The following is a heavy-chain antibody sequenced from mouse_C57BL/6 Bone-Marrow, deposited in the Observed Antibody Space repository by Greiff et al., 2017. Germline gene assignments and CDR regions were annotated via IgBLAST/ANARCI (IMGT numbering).Heavy chain of an antibody. Sequence: DVQLVESEGGLVKPGGSLKLSCAASGFTFSDYGMHWVRQAPEKGLEWVAYISSGSSTIYYADTVKGRFTISRDNAKNTLFLQMTSLRSEDTAMYYCARGGYYSYWYFDVWGTGTTVTVSS. V-gene: IGHV5-17*01. CDR2: ISSGSSTI. CDR1: GFTFSDYG. D-gene: IGHD2-3*01. CDR3: ARGGYYSYWYFDV. J-gene: IGHJ1*03.